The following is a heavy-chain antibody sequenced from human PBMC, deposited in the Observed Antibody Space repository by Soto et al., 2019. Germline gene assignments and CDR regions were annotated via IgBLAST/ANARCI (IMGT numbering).Heavy chain of an antibody. CDR2: VYYSGST. Sequence: WENLSPTCTVPNASISTISSYYWTWVRQPPGKGLEWIGYVYYSGSTNFNPSLKSRVGMSIDTSKNQFSLELKAVTAADTATYYCVRDDLLTGFDTWGHGTLVTVSS. CDR1: NASISTISSYY. CDR3: VRDDLLTGFDT. J-gene: IGHJ5*01. V-gene: IGHV4-61*01. D-gene: IGHD3-9*01.